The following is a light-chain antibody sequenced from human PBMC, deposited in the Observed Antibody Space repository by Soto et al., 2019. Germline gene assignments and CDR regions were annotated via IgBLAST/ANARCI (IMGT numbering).Light chain of an antibody. V-gene: IGKV1-5*01. CDR1: QSFSDW. CDR2: GAS. J-gene: IGKJ1*01. Sequence: DIQMTQSPSTLSASVGDRVTITCRASQSFSDWLAWYQQKPGKAPKLLIYGASNLESGVPSRFSGRGSWTEFTLTINSLQPDDFATYYCQQYNNSPWTFGQGTKVVIK. CDR3: QQYNNSPWT.